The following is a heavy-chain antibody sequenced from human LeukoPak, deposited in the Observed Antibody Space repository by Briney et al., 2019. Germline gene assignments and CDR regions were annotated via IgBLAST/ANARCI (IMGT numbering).Heavy chain of an antibody. J-gene: IGHJ4*02. V-gene: IGHV5-51*01. CDR3: ARPNVVSTIECFDL. CDR1: GYSFTSYW. CDR2: IYPGDSDT. D-gene: IGHD5/OR15-5a*01. Sequence: GESLKICCKGSGYSFTSYWICCVRQMPGKGLEWMGIIYPGDSDTRYSLSFQGQVTISADKSISTAYLQWSSLKASDTAMYYRARPNVVSTIECFDLWGQGTLVTVSS.